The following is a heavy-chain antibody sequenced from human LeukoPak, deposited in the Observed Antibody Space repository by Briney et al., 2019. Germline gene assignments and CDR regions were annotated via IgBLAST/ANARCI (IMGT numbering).Heavy chain of an antibody. J-gene: IGHJ5*02. CDR1: GYSFTDYY. Sequence: ASVKVSCKTSGYSFTDYYIHWVRQAPGQGLEWMGWINPNSGGTSSAQKFQGRVTMTRDTSITTVYMEVSWLTSDDTAIYYCARADRLHGGPYLIGPWGQGTLVTVSS. D-gene: IGHD2-21*01. V-gene: IGHV1-2*02. CDR3: ARADRLHGGPYLIGP. CDR2: INPNSGGT.